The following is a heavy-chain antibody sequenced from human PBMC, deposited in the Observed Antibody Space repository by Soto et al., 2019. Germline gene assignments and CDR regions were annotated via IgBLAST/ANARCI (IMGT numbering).Heavy chain of an antibody. CDR2: INSDGSST. V-gene: IGHV3-74*02. Sequence: EVQLVESGGGLVKPGGSLRLSCAASGFTFSSYWMHWVRQAPGKGLVWVSRINSDGSSTSYADSVKGRFTISRDNAKNTLYLQMNSLRAEDTAVYYCARAYYDFWSGSPTFDYWGQGTLVTVSS. D-gene: IGHD3-3*01. CDR1: GFTFSSYW. CDR3: ARAYYDFWSGSPTFDY. J-gene: IGHJ4*02.